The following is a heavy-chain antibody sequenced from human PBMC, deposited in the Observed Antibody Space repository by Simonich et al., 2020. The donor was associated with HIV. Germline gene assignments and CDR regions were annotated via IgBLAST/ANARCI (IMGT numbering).Heavy chain of an antibody. D-gene: IGHD1-1*01. CDR2: ISSSCSTI. V-gene: IGHV3-11*04. CDR1: GFTLSDYY. CDR3: AREQMTTGYYYYYMDV. Sequence: VQLVESGGGLVKPGGSLRLSCAASGFTLSDYYMSWIRQAQGNGLGWVSYISSSCSTIYYADAVKGRFTISRDNAKNSLYLQMNSLRAEDTAVYYCAREQMTTGYYYYYMDVWGKGTTVTVSS. J-gene: IGHJ6*03.